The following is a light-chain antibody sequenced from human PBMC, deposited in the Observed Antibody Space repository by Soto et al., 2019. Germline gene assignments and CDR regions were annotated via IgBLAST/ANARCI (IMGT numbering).Light chain of an antibody. Sequence: DIQITQSPSSLSASVVDRVTITCRASRDITDYLAWYQQKPGQVPKLLIYAASTLQSGVPSRFTASGSGTDFTLTITGLQPEDFATYYCQNYNSAPWTFGQGTKVDI. CDR1: RDITDY. J-gene: IGKJ1*01. CDR3: QNYNSAPWT. V-gene: IGKV1-27*01. CDR2: AAS.